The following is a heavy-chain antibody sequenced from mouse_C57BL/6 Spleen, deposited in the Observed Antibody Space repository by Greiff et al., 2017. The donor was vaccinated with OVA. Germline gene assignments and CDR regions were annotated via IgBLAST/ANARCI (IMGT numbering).Heavy chain of an antibody. Sequence: VNVVESGPGLVQPSQSLSITCTVSGFSLTSYGVHWVRQSPGKGLEWLGVIWRGGSTDYNAAFMSRLSITKDNSKSQVFFKMNSLQADDTAIYYCAKGPPYDYEAWFAYWGQGTLVTVSA. D-gene: IGHD2-4*01. CDR3: AKGPPYDYEAWFAY. J-gene: IGHJ3*01. V-gene: IGHV2-5*01. CDR2: IWRGGST. CDR1: GFSLTSYG.